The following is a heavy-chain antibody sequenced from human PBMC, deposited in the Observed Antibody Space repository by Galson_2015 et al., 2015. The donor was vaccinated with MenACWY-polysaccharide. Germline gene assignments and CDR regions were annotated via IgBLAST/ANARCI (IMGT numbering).Heavy chain of an antibody. CDR2: IKEDGSDK. CDR3: ARRRGGLGNYFDY. D-gene: IGHD3-16*01. J-gene: IGHJ4*02. CDR1: AFTFSSYW. Sequence: FLRLSCAASAFTFSSYWMSWVRQAPGKGLEWVANIKEDGSDKYYVDSVKGRFTISRDNAKNSLYLQMNSLRAEDTAVYYCARRRGGLGNYFDYWGQGTLVTVSS. V-gene: IGHV3-7*01.